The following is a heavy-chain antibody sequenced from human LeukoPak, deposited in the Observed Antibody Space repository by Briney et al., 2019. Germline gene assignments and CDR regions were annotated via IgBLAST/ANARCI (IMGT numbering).Heavy chain of an antibody. D-gene: IGHD3/OR15-3a*01. CDR1: GLSFSNYA. CDR2: ISSSSSTI. V-gene: IGHV3-48*02. CDR3: ARAFGLTDY. J-gene: IGHJ4*02. Sequence: GGSLRLSCAASGLSFSNYAMTWVRQAPGKGLEWVSYISSSSSTIYYADSVKGRFTISRDNAKNSLYLQMNSLRDEDTAVYYCARAFGLTDYWGQGTLVTVSS.